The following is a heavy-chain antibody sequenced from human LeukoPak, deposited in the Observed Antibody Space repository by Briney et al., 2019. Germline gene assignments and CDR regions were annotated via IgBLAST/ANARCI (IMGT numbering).Heavy chain of an antibody. Sequence: GGSLRLSCAASGFTFSDYYMSWIRQAPGKGLEWVSYISSSGSTIYYADSVKGRFTISRDNAKNSLYLQMNSLRAEDTAVYYCARHRRHRVYYDSSGYYHDGFDIWGQGTMVTVSS. CDR3: ARHRRHRVYYDSSGYYHDGFDI. CDR2: ISSSGSTI. V-gene: IGHV3-11*01. J-gene: IGHJ3*02. D-gene: IGHD3-22*01. CDR1: GFTFSDYY.